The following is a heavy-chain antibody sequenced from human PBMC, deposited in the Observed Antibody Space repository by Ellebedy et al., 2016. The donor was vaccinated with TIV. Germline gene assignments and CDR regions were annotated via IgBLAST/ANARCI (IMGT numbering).Heavy chain of an antibody. D-gene: IGHD2-8*02. CDR3: TRHFVLEDY. CDR1: GFTFSSYG. Sequence: PGGSLRLSCAASGFTFSSYGMHWVRQAPGKGLEWVAVIWYDGSNKYYADSVKGRFTISRDDSQNVAYLQMNGLKAEDTATYYCTRHFVLEDYWGQGTLVTVSS. J-gene: IGHJ4*02. CDR2: IWYDGSNK. V-gene: IGHV3-33*08.